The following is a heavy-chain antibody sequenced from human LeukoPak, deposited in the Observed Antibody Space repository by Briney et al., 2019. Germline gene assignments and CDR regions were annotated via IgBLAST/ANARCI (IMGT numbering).Heavy chain of an antibody. CDR1: GYTFTSYY. J-gene: IGHJ3*02. CDR3: AKCYPRTIVNAEFDI. D-gene: IGHD2-15*01. Sequence: GASVKVSCKASGYTFTSYYIHWVRQAPGQGLEWMGIINPSGGSTSYAQKFQGRVTMTRDMSTSTVYMELSSLRAEDTAVYYCAKCYPRTIVNAEFDIWGQGTMVTVSS. CDR2: INPSGGST. V-gene: IGHV1-46*01.